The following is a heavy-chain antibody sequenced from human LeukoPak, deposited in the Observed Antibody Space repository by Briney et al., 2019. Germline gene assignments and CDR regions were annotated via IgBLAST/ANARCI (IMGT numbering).Heavy chain of an antibody. CDR2: INHSGST. Sequence: ASETLSLTCAVYGGSFSGYYWSWIRQPPGKGLEWIGEINHSGSTNYNPSLKSRVTISVDTSKNQFSLKLSSVTAADTAVYYCARRTGYCSGGSCYGWFDRWGQGTLVTVSS. CDR1: GGSFSGYY. J-gene: IGHJ5*02. V-gene: IGHV4-34*01. CDR3: ARRTGYCSGGSCYGWFDR. D-gene: IGHD2-15*01.